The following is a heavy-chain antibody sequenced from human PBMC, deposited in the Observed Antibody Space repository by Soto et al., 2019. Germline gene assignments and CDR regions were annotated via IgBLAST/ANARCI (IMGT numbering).Heavy chain of an antibody. D-gene: IGHD6-13*01. Sequence: GPSVTVSCKASGGTFSSYAISWVRQAPGQGLEWMGGIIPIFGTANYAQKFQGRVTITADKSTSTAYMELSSLRSEDTAVYYCARPPPYSSSWWYFDYWGQGTLVTVSS. CDR1: GGTFSSYA. J-gene: IGHJ4*02. CDR2: IIPIFGTA. CDR3: ARPPPYSSSWWYFDY. V-gene: IGHV1-69*06.